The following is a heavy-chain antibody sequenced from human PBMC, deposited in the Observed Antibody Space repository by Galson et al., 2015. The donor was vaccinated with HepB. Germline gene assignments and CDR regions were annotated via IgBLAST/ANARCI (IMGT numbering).Heavy chain of an antibody. CDR2: MNPNSGNT. Sequence: SVKVSCKASGYTFTSYDINWVRQATGQGLEWMGWMNPNSGNTGYAQKFQGRVTMTRNTSISTAYMELSSLRSEDTAVYYCARGPPKVKQWELLSHADYWGQGTLVAVSS. J-gene: IGHJ4*02. D-gene: IGHD1-26*01. V-gene: IGHV1-8*01. CDR1: GYTFTSYD. CDR3: ARGPPKVKQWELLSHADY.